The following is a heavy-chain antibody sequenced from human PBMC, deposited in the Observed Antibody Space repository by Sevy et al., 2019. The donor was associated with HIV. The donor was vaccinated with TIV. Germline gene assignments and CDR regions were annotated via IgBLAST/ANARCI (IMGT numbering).Heavy chain of an antibody. J-gene: IGHJ5*02. CDR1: GGSFSGYY. V-gene: IGHV4-34*01. CDR3: ARGVSCRIAARPGYWFDP. Sequence: SETLSLTCAVYGGSFSGYYWSWIRQPPGKGLEWIGEINHSGGTNYNPSLKSRVTISLDTSKNQVSLKLSSVTAADTAVYYCARGVSCRIAARPGYWFDPWGQGTLVTVSS. CDR2: INHSGGT. D-gene: IGHD6-6*01.